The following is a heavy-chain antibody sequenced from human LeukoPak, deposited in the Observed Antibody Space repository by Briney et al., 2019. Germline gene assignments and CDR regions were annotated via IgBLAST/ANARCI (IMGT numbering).Heavy chain of an antibody. CDR3: TRDRLGESGWFDP. V-gene: IGHV1-2*02. D-gene: IGHD3-16*01. CDR1: GYTFTGYN. Sequence: ASVKVSCKASGYTFTGYNIHWVRQAPGQGLEWMGWMNPNSGGANYAQKFQGRVTMTRDTSISTAYMELSGVRSDDSAVYYCTRDRLGESGWFDPWGQRTLVTVSS. CDR2: MNPNSGGA. J-gene: IGHJ5*02.